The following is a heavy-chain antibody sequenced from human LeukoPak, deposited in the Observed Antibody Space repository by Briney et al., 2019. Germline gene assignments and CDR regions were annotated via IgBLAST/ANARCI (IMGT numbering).Heavy chain of an antibody. J-gene: IGHJ4*02. V-gene: IGHV1-18*01. D-gene: IGHD5-12*01. CDR2: ISAYNGNT. CDR1: GYTFSSYG. Sequence: ASVKVSCKASGYTFSSYGISWVRQAPGQGLEWMGWISAYNGNTDFAQEFQGRVTMTTDTSTSTASMELRSLRSDDTAVYYCARDQGIYNHRIIDSWGQGTLVIVSS. CDR3: ARDQGIYNHRIIDS.